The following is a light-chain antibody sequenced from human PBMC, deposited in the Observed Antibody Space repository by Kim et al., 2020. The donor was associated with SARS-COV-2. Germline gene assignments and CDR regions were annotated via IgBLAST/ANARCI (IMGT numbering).Light chain of an antibody. J-gene: IGLJ3*02. V-gene: IGLV3-21*04. Sequence: SYELTQPPSVSVAPGKTATITCGGDAIGSESVHWYQQKPGQAPVVIMYYDRDRPSGIPERVSGSNSGNTATLTISRVEAGDEADYFCQVWDINTDQGVFG. CDR2: YDR. CDR1: AIGSES. CDR3: QVWDINTDQGV.